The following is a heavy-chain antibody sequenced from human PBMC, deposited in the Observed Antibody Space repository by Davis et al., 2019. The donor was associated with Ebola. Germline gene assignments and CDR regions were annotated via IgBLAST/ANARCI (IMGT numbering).Heavy chain of an antibody. Sequence: GGSLRLSCKGSGYSFTSYWIVWVRQMPGNGLECMGIIYPGDSDTRYSPSLLGQVIISADKSISTAYLQWNSLKASDTAMYYCARQRGYGDYVPADAFDFWGQGTIVTVSS. CDR2: IYPGDSDT. CDR3: ARQRGYGDYVPADAFDF. D-gene: IGHD4-17*01. J-gene: IGHJ3*01. V-gene: IGHV5-51*01. CDR1: GYSFTSYW.